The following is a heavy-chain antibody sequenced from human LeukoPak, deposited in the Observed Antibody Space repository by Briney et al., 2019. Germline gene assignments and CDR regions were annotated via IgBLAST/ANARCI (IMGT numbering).Heavy chain of an antibody. Sequence: PGGSLRLSCAASGFTFSSYAMHWVRQAPGKGLEWVAVISYDGSNKYYADSVKGRFTISRDNSKNTPYLQTNSLRAEDTAVYYCARDYEGSSGYYEGFDYWGQGTLVTVSS. D-gene: IGHD3-22*01. CDR3: ARDYEGSSGYYEGFDY. CDR2: ISYDGSNK. CDR1: GFTFSSYA. J-gene: IGHJ4*02. V-gene: IGHV3-30-3*01.